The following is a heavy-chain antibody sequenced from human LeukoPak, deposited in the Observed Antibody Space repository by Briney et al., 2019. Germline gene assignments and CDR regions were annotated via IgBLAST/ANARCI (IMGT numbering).Heavy chain of an antibody. CDR2: IRSKANSYAT. D-gene: IGHD3-10*01. CDR3: TRRYYYGSGSPPTNYYYYYMDV. V-gene: IGHV3-73*01. Sequence: PGGSLRLSCAASGFTFSGSAMHWVRQASGKGLEWVGRIRSKANSYATAYAASVKGRFTISRDDSKNTAYPQMNSLKTEDTAVYYCTRRYYYGSGSPPTNYYYYYMDVWGKGTTVTVSS. CDR1: GFTFSGSA. J-gene: IGHJ6*03.